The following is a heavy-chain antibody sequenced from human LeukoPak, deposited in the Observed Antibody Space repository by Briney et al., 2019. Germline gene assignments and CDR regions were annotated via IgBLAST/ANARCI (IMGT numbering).Heavy chain of an antibody. V-gene: IGHV3-49*04. Sequence: GGSLRLSCAASGFTFDDYAMHWVRQAPGKGLEWVGFIRSKAYGGTTEYAASVKGRLTISRDDSKSIAYLQMNSLKTEDTAVYYCTRDRGYSSGWYFDNNWFDPWGQGTLVTVSS. J-gene: IGHJ5*02. CDR2: IRSKAYGGTT. CDR3: TRDRGYSSGWYFDNNWFDP. D-gene: IGHD6-19*01. CDR1: GFTFDDYA.